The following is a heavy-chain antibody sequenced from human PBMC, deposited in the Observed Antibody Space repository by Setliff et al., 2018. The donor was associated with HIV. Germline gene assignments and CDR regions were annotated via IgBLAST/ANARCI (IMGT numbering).Heavy chain of an antibody. CDR2: MNPNSGAT. Sequence: ASVKVSCKTSGHPFSNYGIIWVRRATGQGLEWMGWMNPNSGATGYAQKFKDRFIMTRDTSISTAYMELSSLTSEDTAVYYCASGKGVRGVIIRGGLDVWGKGTTVTAPQ. CDR3: ASGKGVRGVIIRGGLDV. CDR1: GHPFSNYG. V-gene: IGHV1-8*01. J-gene: IGHJ6*04. D-gene: IGHD3-10*01.